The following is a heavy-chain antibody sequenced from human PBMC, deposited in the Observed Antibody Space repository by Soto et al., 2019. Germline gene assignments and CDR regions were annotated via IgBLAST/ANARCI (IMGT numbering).Heavy chain of an antibody. CDR1: GFTFSSYG. D-gene: IGHD1-26*01. J-gene: IGHJ6*02. V-gene: IGHV3-30*18. CDR3: AKDGKSFRSYRYYRMDV. CDR2: ISYAGSNK. Sequence: GGSLILSCAASGFTFSSYGMHWVRQAPGKGLEWVAVISYAGSNKYYADSVKGRFTISRDNSKNTLYLQMNSLRAEDTAVYYCAKDGKSFRSYRYYRMDVWGQGTTVTVSS.